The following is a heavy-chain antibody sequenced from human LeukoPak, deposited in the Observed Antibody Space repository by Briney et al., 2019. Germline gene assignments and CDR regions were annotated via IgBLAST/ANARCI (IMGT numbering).Heavy chain of an antibody. V-gene: IGHV3-48*01. Sequence: GGSLRLSCAAAGFTFSSYSMNWVRQAPGKGLEWVSYMSSSSDTIYYADSVKGRFTISRDNAKSSLFLQMNSLRAEDTAIYYCACGVDFSSGSKRGFDYWGLGTLVTVSS. J-gene: IGHJ4*02. CDR3: ACGVDFSSGSKRGFDY. CDR1: GFTFSSYS. CDR2: MSSSSDTI. D-gene: IGHD3-3*01.